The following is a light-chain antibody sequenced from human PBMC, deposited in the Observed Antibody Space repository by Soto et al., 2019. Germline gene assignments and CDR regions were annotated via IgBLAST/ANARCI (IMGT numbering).Light chain of an antibody. CDR2: EVT. J-gene: IGLJ1*01. CDR3: SSYTTSAPYV. Sequence: QSALTQPASVSGSPGQSITISCTGTNSDVGAYNFVSWYQHHPGRAPKLIIYEVTIRPSGVSNRFSGSKSGNTASLTISGLQAEDEADYYCSSYTTSAPYVFGSGTKLNVL. CDR1: NSDVGAYNF. V-gene: IGLV2-14*01.